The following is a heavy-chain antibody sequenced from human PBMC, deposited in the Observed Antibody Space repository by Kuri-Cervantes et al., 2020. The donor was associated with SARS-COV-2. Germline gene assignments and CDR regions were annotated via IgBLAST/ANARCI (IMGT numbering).Heavy chain of an antibody. CDR1: GFTFSSYA. CDR3: ARDVWSGCYYGMDV. Sequence: GESLKISCAASGFTFSSYAMHWVRQAPGKGLEWVAVISYDGSNKYYADSVKGRFTISRDNSKNTLYLQMNSLRAEDTAVYYCARDVWSGCYYGMDVWGQGTTVTVSS. J-gene: IGHJ6*02. V-gene: IGHV3-30-3*01. D-gene: IGHD3-3*01. CDR2: ISYDGSNK.